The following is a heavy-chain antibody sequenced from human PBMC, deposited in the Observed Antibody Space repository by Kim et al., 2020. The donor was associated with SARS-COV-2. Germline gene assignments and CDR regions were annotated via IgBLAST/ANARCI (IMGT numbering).Heavy chain of an antibody. D-gene: IGHD4-17*01. CDR3: ATDYGDDDRYFDL. J-gene: IGHJ2*01. Sequence: YNPSLKSRVTISVDSSKNQFSLKLGSVTAADTAVYYCATDYGDDDRYFDLWGRGTLVTVSS. V-gene: IGHV4-34*01.